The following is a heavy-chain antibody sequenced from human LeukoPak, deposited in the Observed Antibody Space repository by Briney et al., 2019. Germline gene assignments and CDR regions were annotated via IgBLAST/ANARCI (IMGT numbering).Heavy chain of an antibody. J-gene: IGHJ4*02. V-gene: IGHV1-2*02. CDR1: GYTFTGYY. Sequence: ASVKVSRKASGYTFTGYYMHWVRQAPGQGLEWMGWINPNSGGTNYPQKFQGRVTMTRDTHIRTAYVALNGLRSDDTPGYLCRRVSPLYGGYSDFDYWGQGTLVTVSS. CDR2: INPNSGGT. D-gene: IGHD5-12*01. CDR3: RRVSPLYGGYSDFDY.